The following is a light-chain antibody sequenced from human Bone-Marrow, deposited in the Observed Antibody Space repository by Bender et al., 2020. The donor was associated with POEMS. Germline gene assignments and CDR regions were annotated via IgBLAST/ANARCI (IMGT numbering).Light chain of an antibody. CDR3: CSFAGNYAFV. J-gene: IGLJ1*01. Sequence: QSALTQPRSVSGSPGQSVTISCTGSGSDVGGYNYVSWYHQPPGTAPKLIIYDVTERSSGVPHRFSGSKSGNAASLTISGLQTEDEVDYYCCSFAGNYAFVFGPGTTVSVL. CDR1: GSDVGGYNY. V-gene: IGLV2-11*01. CDR2: DVT.